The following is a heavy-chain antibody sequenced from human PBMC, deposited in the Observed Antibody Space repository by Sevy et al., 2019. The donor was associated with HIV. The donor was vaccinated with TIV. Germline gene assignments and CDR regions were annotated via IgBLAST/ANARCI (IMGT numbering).Heavy chain of an antibody. CDR2: IYPGDSDT. CDR1: GYSFTSYW. V-gene: IGHV5-51*01. CDR3: AGRPAYCGGDCYSDHDAFDI. D-gene: IGHD2-21*02. J-gene: IGHJ3*02. Sequence: GESLKISCKGSGYSFTSYWIGWVRQMPGKGLEWMGIIYPGDSDTRYSPSFQGQVTISADKSISTAYLQWSSLKASDTAMYYCAGRPAYCGGDCYSDHDAFDIWGQGTMVTVSS.